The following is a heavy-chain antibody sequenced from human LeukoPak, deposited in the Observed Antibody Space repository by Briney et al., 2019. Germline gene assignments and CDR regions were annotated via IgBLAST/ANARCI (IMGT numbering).Heavy chain of an antibody. CDR1: GFPFSGSG. D-gene: IGHD4-17*01. V-gene: IGHV3-33*01. J-gene: IGHJ4*02. CDR2: IWYDGSHQ. Sequence: GSSLRLSCAASGFPFSGSGMHWVRQAPGKGLEWVAVIWYDGSHQYYADSVKGRFTISRDNSKNTLYLQMNSLRAEDTAVYYCARDQGDYGDPFETFDYWGQGTLVTVSS. CDR3: ARDQGDYGDPFETFDY.